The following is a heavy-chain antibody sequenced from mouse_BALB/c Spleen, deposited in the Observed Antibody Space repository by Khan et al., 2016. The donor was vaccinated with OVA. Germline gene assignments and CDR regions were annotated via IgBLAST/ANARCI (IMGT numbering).Heavy chain of an antibody. CDR3: ARIAYYYDSEGFAY. Sequence: EVQLVETGGDLVKPGGSLKLSCAASGFTFSTYGMSWVRQTPDKRLEWVATVSTGGGYTYYPDSVKGRSTISRDNAKNTLYLQMSSLKSEDTAMFYCARIAYYYDSEGFAYWGQGTLVTVSA. CDR1: GFTFSTYG. V-gene: IGHV5-6*01. J-gene: IGHJ3*01. CDR2: VSTGGGYT. D-gene: IGHD1-1*02.